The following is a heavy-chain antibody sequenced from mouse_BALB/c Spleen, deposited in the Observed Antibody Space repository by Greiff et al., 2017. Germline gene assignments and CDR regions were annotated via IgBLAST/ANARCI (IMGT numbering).Heavy chain of an antibody. D-gene: IGHD1-2*01. CDR2: IWSGGST. Sequence: VKLMESGPGLVQPSQSLSITCTVSGFSLTSYGVHWVRQSPGKGLEWLGVIWSGGSTDYNAAFISRLSISNDNSKSQVFFKMNSLQANDTAIYYWSRGRSTTATLSAMDYWGQGTSVTVSS. J-gene: IGHJ4*01. CDR3: SRGRSTTATLSAMDY. CDR1: GFSLTSYG. V-gene: IGHV2-2*02.